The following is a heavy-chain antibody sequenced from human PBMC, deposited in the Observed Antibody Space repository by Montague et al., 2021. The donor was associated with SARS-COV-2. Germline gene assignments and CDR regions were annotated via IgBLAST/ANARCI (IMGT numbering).Heavy chain of an antibody. J-gene: IGHJ5*02. CDR3: ASQYSLGTYWAFDP. CDR1: GFTFSSYA. Sequence: SLRLSCAASGFTFSSYAMHWVRQAPGKGLEWVAVISYDGSNKYYADSVKGRFTISRDNSKNTLYLQMNSLRAEDTAVYYCASQYSLGTYWAFDPWGQGTLVTVSS. CDR2: ISYDGSNK. V-gene: IGHV3-30*04. D-gene: IGHD3-10*01.